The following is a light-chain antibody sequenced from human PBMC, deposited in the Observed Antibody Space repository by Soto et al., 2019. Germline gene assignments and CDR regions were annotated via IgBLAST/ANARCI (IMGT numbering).Light chain of an antibody. CDR2: DVN. CDR1: STDIGRYDH. J-gene: IGLJ1*01. Sequence: QSVLTQPASVSASRGQSITISCTGTSTDIGRYDHVSWYQQHPGKAPKVLIYDVNNRPSGISNRFSGYKSGNTASLTISGLQADDEADYYCCSFTFSATYVFGAGTKLTVL. V-gene: IGLV2-14*03. CDR3: CSFTFSATYV.